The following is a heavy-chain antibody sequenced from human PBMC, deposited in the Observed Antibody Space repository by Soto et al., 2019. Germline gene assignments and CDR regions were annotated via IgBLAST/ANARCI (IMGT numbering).Heavy chain of an antibody. CDR2: ISSTSSNV. D-gene: IGHD1-1*01. CDR1: GFSLSTSI. CDR3: ARGIASTSLVTFDV. J-gene: IGHJ3*01. Sequence: XGSLRLSCVAAGFSLSTSIMHWVRQAPGKGLEWIATISSTSSNVYYAGSVKGRFSISRDNPKNSLFLQMNSLRADDMAVYYCARGIASTSLVTFDVWGHGTMVTVSS. V-gene: IGHV3-21*04.